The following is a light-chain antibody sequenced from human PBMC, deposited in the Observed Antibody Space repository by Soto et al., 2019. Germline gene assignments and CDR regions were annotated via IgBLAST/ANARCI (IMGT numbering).Light chain of an antibody. Sequence: ELVFTHCPDNMSVSXRGRATLAXXASQIVNNKFLAWYQQKPGQAPRLLIYGASIRATGIPDRFSASGSGTDFTLTISRLEPEDFAVFYCQQYASSRTFGQGTKVDIK. CDR2: GAS. V-gene: IGKV3-20*01. CDR3: QQYASSRT. CDR1: QIVNNKF. J-gene: IGKJ1*01.